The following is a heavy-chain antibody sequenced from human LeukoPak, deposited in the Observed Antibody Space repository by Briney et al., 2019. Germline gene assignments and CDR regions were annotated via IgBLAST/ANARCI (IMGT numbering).Heavy chain of an antibody. Sequence: SETPSLTCTVSGGTISSYYWNWIRQPPGKGLEWIGYIHSSGSTKYNPSLKSRVTISVDTSKNQFSLKLSSVTAADRAVYYCARWYSSGWAFDYWGQGTLVTVSS. J-gene: IGHJ4*02. V-gene: IGHV4-4*08. CDR2: IHSSGST. D-gene: IGHD6-19*01. CDR1: GGTISSYY. CDR3: ARWYSSGWAFDY.